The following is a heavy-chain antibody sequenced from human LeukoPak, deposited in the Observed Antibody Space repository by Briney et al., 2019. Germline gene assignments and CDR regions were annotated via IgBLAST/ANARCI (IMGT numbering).Heavy chain of an antibody. D-gene: IGHD3-16*02. Sequence: GGSLRLSCAASGFTFSSYGMHWVRQAPGKGLQWLGFISYDGNIKYEDSVKGRFTISRDNSKNTLYLQMNSLRAEDTAIYYCGREKRFGGVSVLRGYYYMDVWGKGTTVTVSS. V-gene: IGHV3-30*03. CDR3: GREKRFGGVSVLRGYYYMDV. CDR2: ISYDGNIK. CDR1: GFTFSSYG. J-gene: IGHJ6*03.